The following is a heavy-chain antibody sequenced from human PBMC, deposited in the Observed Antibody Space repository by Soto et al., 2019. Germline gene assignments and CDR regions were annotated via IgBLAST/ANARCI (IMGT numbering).Heavy chain of an antibody. CDR3: AKDLRLGELSPRRPTFDY. CDR2: IRCSGSTI. CDR1: GFTFSSYS. V-gene: IGHV3-30*02. D-gene: IGHD3-16*02. J-gene: IGHJ4*02. Sequence: PGGSLRLSCAASGFTFSSYSMNWVRQAPGKGLEWVAFIRCSGSTIYYADSVKGRFTISRDNSKNTLYLQMNSLRAEDTAVYYCAKDLRLGELSPRRPTFDYWGQGTLVTVSS.